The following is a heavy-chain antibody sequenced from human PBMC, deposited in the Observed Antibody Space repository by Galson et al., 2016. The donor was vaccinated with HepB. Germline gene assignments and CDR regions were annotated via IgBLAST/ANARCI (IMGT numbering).Heavy chain of an antibody. CDR3: ANCYYDSSGYYEEFGY. V-gene: IGHV3-30*18. J-gene: IGHJ4*02. CDR2: ISYDGSNK. D-gene: IGHD3-22*01. CDR1: GFSLTELS. Sequence: SCKVSGFSLTELSMHWVRQAPGKGLEWVAVISYDGSNKYYADSVKGRFTISRDNSKNTLYLQMNSLRAEDAAVYYCANCYYDSSGYYEEFGYWGQGTLVTVSS.